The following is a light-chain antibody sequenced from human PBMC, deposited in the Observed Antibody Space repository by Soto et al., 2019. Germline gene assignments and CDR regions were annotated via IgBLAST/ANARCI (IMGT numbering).Light chain of an antibody. Sequence: EIVVTQSPFTLSLSPGERSTLCCRASQSVSNNYLAWYQQKPGQAPSLLIYGASNRATAIPDRFSGSGYGTALPLTIRRMETDDFEVYYCKKSGTSGKLGQGTKVDI. CDR1: QSVSNNY. J-gene: IGKJ1*01. CDR3: KKSGTSGK. CDR2: GAS. V-gene: IGKV3-20*01.